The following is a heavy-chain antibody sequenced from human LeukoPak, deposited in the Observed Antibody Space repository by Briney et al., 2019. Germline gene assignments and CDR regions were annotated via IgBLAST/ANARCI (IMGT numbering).Heavy chain of an antibody. Sequence: KPSETLSLTCAVYGGSFSGYYWSWIREPPGKGLEWIGEINHSGSTNYNPSLKSRLTISVDTSKNQFSLKLSSVTAADTAVYYCARNLPLPQSGPFDYWGQGALVTVSS. V-gene: IGHV4-34*01. D-gene: IGHD3-3*01. J-gene: IGHJ4*02. CDR2: INHSGST. CDR3: ARNLPLPQSGPFDY. CDR1: GGSFSGYY.